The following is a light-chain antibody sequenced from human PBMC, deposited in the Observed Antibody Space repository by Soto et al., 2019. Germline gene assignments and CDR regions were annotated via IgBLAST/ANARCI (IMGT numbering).Light chain of an antibody. CDR1: QNVNNNY. CDR2: GAS. V-gene: IGKV3-20*01. Sequence: ENVLTQSPGTLSLSPGGRASSCFRASQNVNNNYLVWYQQRPGQAPGLLIHGASSRAAGVPDRFTGSGSGTDFTLTINRLEPEDFAVYYCQQYGSSPWTFGQGTKVDIK. CDR3: QQYGSSPWT. J-gene: IGKJ1*01.